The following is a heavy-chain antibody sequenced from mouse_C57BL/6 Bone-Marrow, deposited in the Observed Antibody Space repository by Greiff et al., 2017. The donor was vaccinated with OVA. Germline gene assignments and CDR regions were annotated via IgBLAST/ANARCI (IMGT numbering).Heavy chain of an antibody. CDR1: GYTFTSYW. CDR2: IHPNSGST. Sequence: QVQLQQPGAELVKPGASVTLSCKASGYTFTSYWMHWVKQRPGQGLEWIGMIHPNSGSTNYNEKFKSKATLTVDKSSSTAYMQLSRLTSEDSAVYYCARGDLYDYGSGGYGGQGTLVTVSA. CDR3: ARGDLYDYGSGGY. V-gene: IGHV1-64*01. J-gene: IGHJ3*01. D-gene: IGHD1-1*01.